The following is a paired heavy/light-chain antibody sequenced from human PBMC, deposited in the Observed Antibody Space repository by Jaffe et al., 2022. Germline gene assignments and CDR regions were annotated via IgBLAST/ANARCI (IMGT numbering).Light chain of an antibody. Sequence: SVLTQSPSTSGTPGQRISISCSGSTSNIGTNGVNWYQHVPGRAPKVLVTNEGRRPSGVPERFSGSRSGTSASLAISGLQSEDEGDYYCGVWDDSLDGFVFGPGTTVTVL. CDR1: TSNIGTNG. CDR3: GVWDDSLDGFV. V-gene: IGLV1-44*01. CDR2: NEG. J-gene: IGLJ1*01.
Heavy chain of an antibody. CDR3: ASGYCGQTSCYD. D-gene: IGHD5-12*01. J-gene: IGHJ1*01. CDR1: GFSLRRTA. CDR2: ISGPGNIT. V-gene: IGHV3-23*01. Sequence: EVQLLESGGALVQPGGSLRLSCEVSGFSLRRTAMSWVRQAPGRGLEWVAAISGPGNITFYEDSVTGRFSISIDDSKNTLFLQMRSLRAEDTGLYYCASGYCGQTSCYDWGQGTLVTVSS.